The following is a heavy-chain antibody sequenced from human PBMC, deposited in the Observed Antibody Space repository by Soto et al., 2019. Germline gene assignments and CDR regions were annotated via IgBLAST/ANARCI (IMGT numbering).Heavy chain of an antibody. CDR1: GVTIGSYY. Sequence: SVTMCLTCTVSGVTIGSYYGSWIRQPPGKGLEWIGYIYYSGSTNYNPSLKSRVTISVDTSKNQFSLKLSSVTAADTAVYYCAIGGLVFDYWGQGTLVTVPS. J-gene: IGHJ4*02. V-gene: IGHV4-59*08. CDR2: IYYSGST. CDR3: AIGGLVFDY.